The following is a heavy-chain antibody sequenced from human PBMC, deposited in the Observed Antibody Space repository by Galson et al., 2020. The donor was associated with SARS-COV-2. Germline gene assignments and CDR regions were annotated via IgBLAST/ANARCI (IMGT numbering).Heavy chain of an antibody. CDR2: VFRTGST. J-gene: IGHJ5*02. V-gene: IGHV4-61*01. Sequence: SETLSLTCIVSGASVTDGTYYWTWIRQPPGKGPEWLGYVFRTGSTSYNPSLKSRVTVLLDTSKNHVSLRLRSVTAADTAVYYCARMRRVPRFDPWGPGMSVTVS. D-gene: IGHD3-10*01. CDR3: ARMRRVPRFDP. CDR1: GASVTDGTYY.